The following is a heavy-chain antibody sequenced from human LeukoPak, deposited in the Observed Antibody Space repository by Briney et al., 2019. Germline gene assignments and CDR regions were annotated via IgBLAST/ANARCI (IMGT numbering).Heavy chain of an antibody. J-gene: IGHJ3*02. D-gene: IGHD4-17*01. CDR2: INTDGSST. V-gene: IGHV3-74*01. CDR3: ARDPTVTTDAFDI. Sequence: PGGSLRLSCAASGFTFSSYWMHWVRQAPGKGLVWVSRINTDGSSTSYADSVKGRFTISRDNAKNTLYLQMNSPRAEDTAVYYCARDPTVTTDAFDIWGQGTMVTVSS. CDR1: GFTFSSYW.